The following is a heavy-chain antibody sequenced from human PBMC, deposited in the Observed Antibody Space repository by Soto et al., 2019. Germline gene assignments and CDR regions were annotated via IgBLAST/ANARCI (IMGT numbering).Heavy chain of an antibody. CDR2: IYHSVST. D-gene: IGHD4-17*01. CDR3: ASGLVNTLHY. Sequence: PSEALSLTCAVSGGSISSGGHSWSWLRQPPGKGRGWIGYIYHSVSTSYNPSIKRRVTISVDRSKNQFALKLSSVTAADTAVYYCASGLVNTLHYWGQGTLLTVS. CDR1: GGSISSGGHS. J-gene: IGHJ4*02. V-gene: IGHV4-30-2*01.